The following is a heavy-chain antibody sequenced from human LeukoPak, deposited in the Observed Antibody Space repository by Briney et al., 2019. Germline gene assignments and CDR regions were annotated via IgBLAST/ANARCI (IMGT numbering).Heavy chain of an antibody. CDR3: ARVPAAGVYFDY. Sequence: PSETLSLTCAVSGGSISSGGYSWSWIRQPPGKGLEWIEYIYHSGSTYYNPSLKSRVTISVDRSKNQFSLKLSSVTAADTAVYYCARVPAAGVYFDYWGQGTLVTVSS. CDR1: GGSISSGGYS. J-gene: IGHJ4*02. D-gene: IGHD2-2*01. V-gene: IGHV4-30-2*01. CDR2: IYHSGST.